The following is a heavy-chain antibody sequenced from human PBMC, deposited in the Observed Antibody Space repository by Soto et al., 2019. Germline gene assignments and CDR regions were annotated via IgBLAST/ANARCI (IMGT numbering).Heavy chain of an antibody. V-gene: IGHV1-2*04. D-gene: IGHD2-15*01. Sequence: ASVKVSCKASGYTFTGYYIHWVRQAPGQGLEWMGWINPNSGGTNYAQKFQGWVTMTRDTSISTAYMELSRLRSDDTAVYYCARSGKDIVVVVAAPKVNYYYYYMDVWGKGTTVTVSS. CDR1: GYTFTGYY. CDR3: ARSGKDIVVVVAAPKVNYYYYYMDV. CDR2: INPNSGGT. J-gene: IGHJ6*03.